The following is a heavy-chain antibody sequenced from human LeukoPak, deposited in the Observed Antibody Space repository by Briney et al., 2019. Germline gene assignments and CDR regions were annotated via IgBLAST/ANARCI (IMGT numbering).Heavy chain of an antibody. Sequence: SGGSLRLSCAASGLTFSNAWMNWVRQAPGKGLEWVATIRCDGSYQRFAESVKGRFTISRDNSKNTLYLQMNTLRAEDTAVYYCARVRGASSSSWYFDYWGQGTLVTVSS. CDR2: IRCDGSYQ. V-gene: IGHV3-33*08. CDR1: GLTFSNAW. J-gene: IGHJ4*02. D-gene: IGHD6-13*01. CDR3: ARVRGASSSSWYFDY.